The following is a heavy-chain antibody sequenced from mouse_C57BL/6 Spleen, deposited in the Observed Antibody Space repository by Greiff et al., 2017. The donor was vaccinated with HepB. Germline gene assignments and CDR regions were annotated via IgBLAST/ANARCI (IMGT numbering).Heavy chain of an antibody. Sequence: EVKLVESGGGLVKPGGSLKLSCAASGFTFSSYTMSWVRQTPEKRLEWVATISGGGGNTYYPDSVKGRFTISRDNAKNTLYLQMSSLRSEDPALYYCARQRNWYFDVWGTGTTVTVSS. CDR3: ARQRNWYFDV. CDR1: GFTFSSYT. J-gene: IGHJ1*03. V-gene: IGHV5-9*01. CDR2: ISGGGGNT.